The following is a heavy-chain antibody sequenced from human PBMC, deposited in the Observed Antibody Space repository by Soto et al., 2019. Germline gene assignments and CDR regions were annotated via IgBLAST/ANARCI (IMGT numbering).Heavy chain of an antibody. CDR2: ISGSGGST. CDR1: GFTFSSYA. V-gene: IGHV3-23*01. J-gene: IGHJ6*03. D-gene: IGHD4-17*01. CDR3: AKSPPYGDYIGGKLYYYYYMDV. Sequence: GGSLRLSCAASGFTFSSYAMSWVRQAPGKGLEWVSAISGSGGSTYYADSVKGRFTISRDNSKNTLYLQMNSLRAEDTAVYYCAKSPPYGDYIGGKLYYYYYMDVWGKGTTVTVSS.